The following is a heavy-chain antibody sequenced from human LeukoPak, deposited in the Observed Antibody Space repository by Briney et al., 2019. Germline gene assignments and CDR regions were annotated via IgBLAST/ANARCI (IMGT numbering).Heavy chain of an antibody. CDR1: GGSFSGYY. CDR3: ARDRHYSGSYSDDY. CDR2: INHSGST. V-gene: IGHV4-34*01. J-gene: IGHJ4*02. D-gene: IGHD1-26*01. Sequence: SETLSLTCAVYGGSFSGYYWSWIRQPPGKGLEWIGEINHSGSTNYNPSLKSRVTISVDTSKNQFSLKLSSVTAADTAAYYCARDRHYSGSYSDDYWGQGTLVTVSS.